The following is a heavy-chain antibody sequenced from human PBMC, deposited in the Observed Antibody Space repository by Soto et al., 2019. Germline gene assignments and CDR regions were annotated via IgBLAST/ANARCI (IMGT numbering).Heavy chain of an antibody. Sequence: GGSLRLSCAASGSTFSNAWMNWVRQAPGKGLEWVGRIKSKTDGGTTDFAAPVKDRFTISRDDSKNTLYLQVNSLKTEDTAVYYCTIAIGSWFDPWGQGTLVTVSS. D-gene: IGHD2-2*02. CDR3: TIAIGSWFDP. J-gene: IGHJ5*02. CDR1: GSTFSNAW. V-gene: IGHV3-15*07. CDR2: IKSKTDGGTT.